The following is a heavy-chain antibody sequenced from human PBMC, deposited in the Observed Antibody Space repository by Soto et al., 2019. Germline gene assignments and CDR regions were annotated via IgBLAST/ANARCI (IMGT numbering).Heavy chain of an antibody. CDR2: IYHSGST. D-gene: IGHD3-22*01. V-gene: IGHV4-4*02. CDR1: GGSISSSNW. Sequence: SETLSLTCAVSGGSISSSNWWSWVRQPPGKGLEWIGEIYHSGSTNYNPSLKSRVTISVDKSKNQFSLKLSSVTAADTAVYYCARDSSERYDSSGYYLDNYGMDVWGQGTTVTSP. CDR3: ARDSSERYDSSGYYLDNYGMDV. J-gene: IGHJ6*02.